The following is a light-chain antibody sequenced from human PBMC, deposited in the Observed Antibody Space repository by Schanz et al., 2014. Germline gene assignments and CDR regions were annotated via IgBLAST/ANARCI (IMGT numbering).Light chain of an antibody. Sequence: QSALTQPPSASGSPGQSVTISCTGTSSDVGGYNQVSWYQQHPGKAPKLMIYEGSKRPSGVSNRFSGSKSGNTASLTISGLQAEDEADYYCCSYAGSSTWVFGGGTKLTVL. J-gene: IGLJ3*02. CDR3: CSYAGSSTWV. CDR1: SSDVGGYNQ. CDR2: EGS. V-gene: IGLV2-23*01.